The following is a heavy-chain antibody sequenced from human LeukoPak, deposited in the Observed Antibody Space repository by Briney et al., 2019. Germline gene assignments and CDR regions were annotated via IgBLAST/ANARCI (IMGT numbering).Heavy chain of an antibody. Sequence: GGSLRLSCAASGFTVSSNYISWVRQAPGKGLEWVSVIYSGGGTNYADSVKGRFTISRDNSKNTVYLQMNSLRADDTAVYYCVQDLGYGEYDLWGQGTRVTVSS. D-gene: IGHD3-10*01. J-gene: IGHJ6*02. CDR3: VQDLGYGEYDL. V-gene: IGHV3-53*01. CDR1: GFTVSSNY. CDR2: IYSGGGT.